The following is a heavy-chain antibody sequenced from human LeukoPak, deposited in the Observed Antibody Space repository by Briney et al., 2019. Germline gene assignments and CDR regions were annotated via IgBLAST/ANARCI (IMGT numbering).Heavy chain of an antibody. CDR1: GFTFSSNS. CDR2: ISSTGGTI. V-gene: IGHV3-48*04. D-gene: IGHD3-22*01. Sequence: GGSLRLSCAASGFTFSSNSMNWVRQAPGKGLEWVSYISSTGGTIYYADSMKGRFTISRDNAKNSLYLQMNSLRVEDTAVYYCARGYYDSSGYSDYWGQGTLVTVSS. CDR3: ARGYYDSSGYSDY. J-gene: IGHJ4*02.